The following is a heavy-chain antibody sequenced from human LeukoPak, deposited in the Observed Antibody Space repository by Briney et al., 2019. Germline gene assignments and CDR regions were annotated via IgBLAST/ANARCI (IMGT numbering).Heavy chain of an antibody. CDR2: ISAYNVNT. J-gene: IGHJ3*02. CDR3: ARDSGGCSSTSCYRWDDAFDI. D-gene: IGHD2-2*01. V-gene: IGHV1-18*01. Sequence: ASLKLSCKASGSTFTSYGISWGRQAPGQGLEWMGWISAYNVNTNNAQKLQGRVTMTTNTSTSTAYMELRRLRSEDTAVYYCARDSGGCSSTSCYRWDDAFDIWGQGTMVTVSS. CDR1: GSTFTSYG.